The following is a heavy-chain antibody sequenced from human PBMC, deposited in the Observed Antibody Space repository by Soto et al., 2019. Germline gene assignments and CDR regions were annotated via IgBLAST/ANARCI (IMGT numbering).Heavy chain of an antibody. V-gene: IGHV3-23*01. CDR1: GFTFSNCA. J-gene: IGHJ4*02. Sequence: GGSLRLSCAASGFTFSNCAMNWVRQAPGKGLEWVSAISNSFSDGNTHYADSVKGRFTISRDNDKNTVFLEMNSLRAEDTAVYYCAKVFSPEGGNYFDYWGQGTLVTVSS. CDR2: ISNSFSDGNT. CDR3: AKVFSPEGGNYFDY.